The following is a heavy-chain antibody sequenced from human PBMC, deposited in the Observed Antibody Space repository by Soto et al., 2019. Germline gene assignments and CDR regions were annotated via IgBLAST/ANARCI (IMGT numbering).Heavy chain of an antibody. CDR3: AKSLAAPSGMGTYGMDV. CDR2: ISGAGVST. D-gene: IGHD6-6*01. Sequence: EVQLLESGGGFVQPGGSLRLSCAASGLTSSDSAMSWFRQAPGKGLEWVSGISGAGVSTYYADSVKGRFTISRDNFTNMMYLQMDRLRVADTAVYYCAKSLAAPSGMGTYGMDVWGQGTTVIVSS. J-gene: IGHJ6*02. V-gene: IGHV3-23*01. CDR1: GLTSSDSA.